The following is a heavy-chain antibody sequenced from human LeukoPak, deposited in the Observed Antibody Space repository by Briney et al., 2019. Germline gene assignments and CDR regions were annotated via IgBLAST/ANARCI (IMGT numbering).Heavy chain of an antibody. V-gene: IGHV3-30*02. CDR3: AKEASNYGYFDY. D-gene: IGHD4-11*01. J-gene: IGHJ4*02. Sequence: GGSLRLSCAAFGFTFSSYGMHWVRQAPGKGLEWVAVIWYGGSNKYYADSVKGRFTISRDNSKNTLYLQMNSLRAEDTAVYYCAKEASNYGYFDYWGQGTLVTVSS. CDR2: IWYGGSNK. CDR1: GFTFSSYG.